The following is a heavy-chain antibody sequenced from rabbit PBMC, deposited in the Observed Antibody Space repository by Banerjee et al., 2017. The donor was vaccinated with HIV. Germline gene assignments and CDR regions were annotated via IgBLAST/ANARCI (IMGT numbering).Heavy chain of an antibody. CDR1: GFSFSSNW. CDR2: IDTGSRDFT. CDR3: ARDTGSSFSSYGMDL. V-gene: IGHV1S45*01. D-gene: IGHD8-1*01. Sequence: LEESGGGLVKPGGTLTLTCTVSGFSFSSNWICWVRQAPGKGLEWIECIDTGSRDFTYYASWAKGRFTISKTSSTTVTLQMTSLTVADTATYFCARDTGSSFSSYGMDLWGQGTLVTVS. J-gene: IGHJ6*01.